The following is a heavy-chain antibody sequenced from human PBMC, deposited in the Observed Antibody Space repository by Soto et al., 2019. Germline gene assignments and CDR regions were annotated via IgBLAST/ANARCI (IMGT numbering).Heavy chain of an antibody. J-gene: IGHJ4*02. V-gene: IGHV4-34*02. CDR1: GGSFSAYY. D-gene: IGHD5-18*01. CDR3: AVTGYSSSWVPSPLD. Sequence: QVQVQQWGAGLLKPSETLSLTCAVDGGSFSAYYWNWVRQPPGKGLEWNGEINPTGSTNYNPTLKSRLTISLDTSKNHFSLRLTSLTAADTAVYYCAVTGYSSSWVPSPLDWGQGTLVTVSS. CDR2: INPTGST.